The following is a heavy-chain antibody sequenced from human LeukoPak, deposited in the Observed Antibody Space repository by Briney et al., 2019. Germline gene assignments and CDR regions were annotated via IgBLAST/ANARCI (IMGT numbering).Heavy chain of an antibody. CDR1: GFTFSSYW. J-gene: IGHJ4*02. Sequence: GGSLRLSCAASGFTFSSYWMYWVRQAPGKGPVWVARINTDGSSLNYADSVKGRFTISRDNAKNTLYLQMNSLGAEDTAVYYCARRINFYDSSGYYYVRYFDSWGQGTLVAVSS. D-gene: IGHD3-22*01. CDR2: INTDGSSL. CDR3: ARRINFYDSSGYYYVRYFDS. V-gene: IGHV3-74*01.